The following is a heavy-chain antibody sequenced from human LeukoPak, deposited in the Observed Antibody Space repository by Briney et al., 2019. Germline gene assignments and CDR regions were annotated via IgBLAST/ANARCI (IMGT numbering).Heavy chain of an antibody. CDR2: INSDGSST. Sequence: SGGSLGLSCAASGFTFNTYWMYWVRQAPGKGLVWVSRINSDGSSTTYADSVKGRFTISRDNAKNTLYLQMNSLRAEDTAVYYCARVAARAYYYYYDMDLWGQGTTVTVSS. CDR1: GFTFNTYW. J-gene: IGHJ6*02. CDR3: ARVAARAYYYYYDMDL. V-gene: IGHV3-74*01. D-gene: IGHD6-6*01.